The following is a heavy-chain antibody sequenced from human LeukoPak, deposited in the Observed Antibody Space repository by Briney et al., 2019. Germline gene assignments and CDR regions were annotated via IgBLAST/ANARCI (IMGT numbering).Heavy chain of an antibody. Sequence: GGSLRLSCAASGFTLSSYNMNWVRQAPGKGLEWVSSIGSSSSYIYYADSVKGRFTISRDNAKNSLYLQMNSLRAEDTAVYYCARYYGSGSSNDYWGQGTLVTVSS. J-gene: IGHJ4*02. CDR1: GFTLSSYN. CDR2: IGSSSSYI. CDR3: ARYYGSGSSNDY. V-gene: IGHV3-21*01. D-gene: IGHD3-10*01.